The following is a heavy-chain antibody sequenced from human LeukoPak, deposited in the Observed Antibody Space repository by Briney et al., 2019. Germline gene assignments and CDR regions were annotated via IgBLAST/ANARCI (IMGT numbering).Heavy chain of an antibody. CDR1: GFTFSSYG. J-gene: IGHJ6*03. V-gene: IGHV3-30*02. D-gene: IGHD3-3*01. Sequence: GGSLRLSCAASGFTFSSYGMHWVRQAPGKGLEWVAFIRYDGSNKYYADSVKGRFTISRDNAKNSLYLQMNSLRAEDTAVYYCARGDTIFGVVTPFGYYMDVWGKGTTVTVSS. CDR3: ARGDTIFGVVTPFGYYMDV. CDR2: IRYDGSNK.